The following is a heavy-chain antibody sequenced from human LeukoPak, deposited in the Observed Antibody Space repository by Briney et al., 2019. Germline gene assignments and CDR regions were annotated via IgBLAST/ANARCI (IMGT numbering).Heavy chain of an antibody. CDR2: IYYSGGT. CDR1: GGSISSGGYY. Sequence: SETLSLTCTVSGGSISSGGYYWSWIRQHPGKGLEWIGDIYYSGGTYYNPSLKSRVTISVDTSKNQFSLKLSSVTAADTAVYYCARAPGRYEPLGYVDYWGQGTLVTVSS. D-gene: IGHD1-26*01. J-gene: IGHJ4*02. V-gene: IGHV4-31*03. CDR3: ARAPGRYEPLGYVDY.